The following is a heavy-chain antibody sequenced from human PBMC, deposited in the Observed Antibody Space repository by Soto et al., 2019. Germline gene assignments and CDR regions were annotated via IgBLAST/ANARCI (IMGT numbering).Heavy chain of an antibody. CDR3: ARHAVHSSGFTVY. D-gene: IGHD6-19*01. J-gene: IGHJ4*02. V-gene: IGHV4-39*01. CDR2: IYYSGST. Sequence: QLQLQESGPGLVKPSETLSLTCTVSGGSISSSSYYWGWIRQPPGKGLEWIGSIYYSGSTYYNPSLKTRVTIAVATSKNQFSLKLSSVTAADTAVYYCARHAVHSSGFTVYWGQGTLVTVSS. CDR1: GGSISSSSYY.